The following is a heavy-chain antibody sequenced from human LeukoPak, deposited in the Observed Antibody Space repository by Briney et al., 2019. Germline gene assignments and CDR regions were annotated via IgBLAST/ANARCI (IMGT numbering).Heavy chain of an antibody. D-gene: IGHD5-18*01. Sequence: SETLSLTCTVSGVSISTYYWSWIRQPPGKGLEWIAYIDYRGSTTYNPSLRSRVTISVDTSRNQFSLKLYSVTAADTAVYYCARSRSGYSYDHAAFEIWGQGTMVTVSS. CDR1: GVSISTYY. CDR2: IDYRGST. CDR3: ARSRSGYSYDHAAFEI. J-gene: IGHJ3*02. V-gene: IGHV4-59*01.